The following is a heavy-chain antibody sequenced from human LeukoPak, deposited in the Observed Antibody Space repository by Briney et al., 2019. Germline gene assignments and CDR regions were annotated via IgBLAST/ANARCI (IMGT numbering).Heavy chain of an antibody. J-gene: IGHJ4*02. V-gene: IGHV4-31*03. Sequence: SETLSLTCTVSGGSISSGGYYWSWIRQHPGKGLEWIGYIYYSGSTYYNPSLKSRVTISVDTSKNQFSLKLSSVTAADTAVHYCARGYGSGSYYSYWGQATLVTVSS. CDR3: ARGYGSGSYYSY. CDR2: IYYSGST. CDR1: GGSISSGGYY. D-gene: IGHD3-10*01.